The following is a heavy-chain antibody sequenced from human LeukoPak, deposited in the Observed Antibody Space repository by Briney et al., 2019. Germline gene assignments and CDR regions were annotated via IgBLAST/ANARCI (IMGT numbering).Heavy chain of an antibody. Sequence: ASVKVSCKASGYTFNTYGITWVRQAPGQGLEWMGWISAYSHNTVYAQNFQGGVTMTADSSTSTAYMELRSLRSDDTAVYYCARLVQQWLVHYFDYWGRGTLVTVSS. V-gene: IGHV1-18*01. J-gene: IGHJ4*02. CDR3: ARLVQQWLVHYFDY. CDR2: ISAYSHNT. D-gene: IGHD6-19*01. CDR1: GYTFNTYG.